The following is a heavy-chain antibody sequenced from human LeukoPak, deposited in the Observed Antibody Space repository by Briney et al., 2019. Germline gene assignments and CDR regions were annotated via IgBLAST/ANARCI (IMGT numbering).Heavy chain of an antibody. J-gene: IGHJ5*02. CDR1: GGSISSGGYS. CDR2: IYHSGST. CDR3: ARGYYDSSGLNWFDP. D-gene: IGHD3-22*01. Sequence: SETLSLTCAVSGGSISSGGYSWSWIRQPPGKGLEWIGYIYHSGSTYYNPSLKSRVTISVDRSKNQFSLKLSSVTAADTAVYYCARGYYDSSGLNWFDPWGQGTLVTVSS. V-gene: IGHV4-30-2*01.